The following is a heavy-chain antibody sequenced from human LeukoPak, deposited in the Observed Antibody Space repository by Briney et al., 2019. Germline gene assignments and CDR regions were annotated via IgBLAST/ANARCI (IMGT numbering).Heavy chain of an antibody. CDR1: GFSMSVYW. J-gene: IGHJ4*02. D-gene: IGHD2-2*01. Sequence: GGSLRLSCEASGFSMSVYWMSWVRQAPGKGLEWVGNVKQDGSERNYVDSVKGRFTISRDIAKSSLCLQMNSLRAEDTALCYCTKDASLIVVVPATIWGQGTPWSPSPQ. CDR2: VKQDGSER. V-gene: IGHV3-7*03. CDR3: TKDASLIVVVPATI.